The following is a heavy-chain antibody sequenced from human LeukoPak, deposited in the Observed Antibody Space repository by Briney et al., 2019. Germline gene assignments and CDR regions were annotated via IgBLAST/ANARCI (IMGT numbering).Heavy chain of an antibody. CDR3: ARDGGSNNWFDP. J-gene: IGHJ5*02. CDR1: AYTFTGYC. Sequence: ASVKVSCKASAYTFTGYCMHWVRQAPGQGLEWMGWINPNSGATNYAQKFQGRVTMTSDTSINTAYMDLSRLTSDDTAVYYCARDGGSNNWFDPWGQGTLVTVSS. CDR2: INPNSGAT. D-gene: IGHD2-15*01. V-gene: IGHV1-2*02.